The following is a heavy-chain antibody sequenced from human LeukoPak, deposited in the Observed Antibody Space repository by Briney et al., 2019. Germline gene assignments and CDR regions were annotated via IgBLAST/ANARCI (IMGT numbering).Heavy chain of an antibody. CDR1: GGSISSYY. V-gene: IGHV4-59*01. CDR2: IYYSGST. Sequence: SETLSLTCTVSGGSISSYYWSWIRQPPGKGVEWIGYIYYSGSTNYNPSLKSRVTISVDTSKNQFSLKLSSVPAADTAVYYCARDLGIARLAFDIWGQGTMVTVSS. CDR3: ARDLGIARLAFDI. J-gene: IGHJ3*02. D-gene: IGHD1-26*01.